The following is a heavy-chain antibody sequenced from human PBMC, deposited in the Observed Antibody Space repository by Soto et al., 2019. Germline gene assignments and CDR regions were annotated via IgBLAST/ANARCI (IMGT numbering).Heavy chain of an antibody. J-gene: IGHJ5*02. D-gene: IGHD2-15*01. CDR1: GFTSSSYA. CDR3: AKDQGRGGGSRTCFDP. Sequence: GSLRLSCAASGFTSSSYAMSWVRQAPGRGLEWVSAISGSGGSTYYADSVKGRVTISRDNSKTPLYRQRDSLRAEDTAVYYCAKDQGRGGGSRTCFDPWGQGTPVTVSS. CDR2: ISGSGGST. V-gene: IGHV3-23*01.